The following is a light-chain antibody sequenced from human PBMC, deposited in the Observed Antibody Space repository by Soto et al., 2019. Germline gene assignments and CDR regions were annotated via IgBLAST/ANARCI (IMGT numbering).Light chain of an antibody. J-gene: IGLJ2*01. CDR3: DTWDSSLSVVL. V-gene: IGLV1-51*01. CDR2: DNN. CDR1: TSNIGNNF. Sequence: QSVLTQPPSVSAAPGQKVTISCSGSTSNIGNNFVFWYQQLPGTAPKLLIYDNNKRPSGIPDRFSGSKSGTSATLGITGLQTGDEGDYYCDTWDSSLSVVLFGGGTKLTVL.